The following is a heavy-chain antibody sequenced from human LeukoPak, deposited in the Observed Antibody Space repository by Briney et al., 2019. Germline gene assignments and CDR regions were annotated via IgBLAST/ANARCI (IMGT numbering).Heavy chain of an antibody. D-gene: IGHD2-21*02. CDR2: ISAYNGNT. Sequence: ASVKVSCKASGYTFTSYGISWVRQAPGQGLEWMGWISAYNGNTNYAQKLQGRVTMTTDTSTSTAYMELRSLRSDDTAVYYCARDSNDCANNWFDPWGQGTLVTVSS. CDR1: GYTFTSYG. J-gene: IGHJ5*02. V-gene: IGHV1-18*01. CDR3: ARDSNDCANNWFDP.